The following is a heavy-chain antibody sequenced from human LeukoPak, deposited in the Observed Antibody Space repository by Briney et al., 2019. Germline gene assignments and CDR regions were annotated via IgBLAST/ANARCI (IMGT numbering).Heavy chain of an antibody. CDR2: IYYGGST. CDR1: GVSITSYY. Sequence: SETLSLTCTVSGVSITSYYWTWIRQPPGKGREWIGYIYYGGSTNYNPSLKSRVTISVDTSKNQFSLRLTSVTAADTAVYYCARSLRGGPQRLLWVYWGQGTLVTVSS. V-gene: IGHV4-59*08. CDR3: ARSLRGGPQRLLWVY. D-gene: IGHD6-25*01. J-gene: IGHJ4*02.